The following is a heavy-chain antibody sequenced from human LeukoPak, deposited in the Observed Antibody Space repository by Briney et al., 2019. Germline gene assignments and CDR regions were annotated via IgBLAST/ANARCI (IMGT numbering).Heavy chain of an antibody. V-gene: IGHV1-69*04. Sequence: SVKVSCKASGGTFSSYAISWVRQAPGQGLEWMGRIIPIFGIANYAQKFQGRVTITADKSTSTAYMELSSLRSEDTAVYYCVRDGVDIGWFDPWGQGTLVAVSS. CDR3: VRDGVDIGWFDP. J-gene: IGHJ5*02. CDR2: IIPIFGIA. D-gene: IGHD5-12*01. CDR1: GGTFSSYA.